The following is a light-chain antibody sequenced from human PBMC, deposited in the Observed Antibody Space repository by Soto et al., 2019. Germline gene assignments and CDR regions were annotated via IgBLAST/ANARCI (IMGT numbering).Light chain of an antibody. V-gene: IGLV2-23*01. Sequence: QSALTQPASVSGSPGQSITISCTGTSSDVGSYNLVSWYRQHPGKAPKLMIYEGSKRPSGVSNRFSGSKSGNTASLTISGLQAEDEADYYCCSYAGSSPYPVGAGTKVTV. CDR1: SSDVGSYNL. CDR2: EGS. J-gene: IGLJ1*01. CDR3: CSYAGSSPYP.